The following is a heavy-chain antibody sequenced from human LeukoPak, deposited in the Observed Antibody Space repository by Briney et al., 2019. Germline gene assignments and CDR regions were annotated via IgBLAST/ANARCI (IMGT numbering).Heavy chain of an antibody. CDR1: GFTFSTYA. Sequence: GRSLRLSCAASGFTFSTYAMHWVRQAPGKGLEGVAVIWYDGSNKNYVDSVKGRFTISRDNAKNALYLQMNSLRAEDTAVYYCARVDGAMGSLDYWGQGMLVTVSS. CDR3: ARVDGAMGSLDY. D-gene: IGHD5-18*01. CDR2: IWYDGSNK. J-gene: IGHJ4*02. V-gene: IGHV3-33*01.